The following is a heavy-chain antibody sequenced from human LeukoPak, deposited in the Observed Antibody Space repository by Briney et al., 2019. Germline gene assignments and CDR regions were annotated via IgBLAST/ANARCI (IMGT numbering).Heavy chain of an antibody. CDR3: AKDILTGGYYFDY. CDR1: GFTFSSYA. Sequence: PGGSLRLSCAASGFTFSSYAMTWVRHSSGKGLDWVSAISGSGGSTYYADSVKGRFTISRDNSKNTLYLQMNSLRAEDTAVYYCAKDILTGGYYFDYWGQGTLVTVSS. V-gene: IGHV3-23*01. CDR2: ISGSGGST. D-gene: IGHD2-8*02. J-gene: IGHJ4*02.